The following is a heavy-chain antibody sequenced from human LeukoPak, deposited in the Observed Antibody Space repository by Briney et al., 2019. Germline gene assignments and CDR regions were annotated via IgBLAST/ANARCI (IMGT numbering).Heavy chain of an antibody. CDR2: INPNSGGT. D-gene: IGHD3-22*01. V-gene: IGHV1-2*02. J-gene: IGHJ4*02. Sequence: ASVKVSCKASGYTFTGYYMHWVRRAPGQGLEWMGWINPNSGGTNYAQKFQGRVTMTRDTSISTAYMELSRLRSDDTAVYYCASLYDSSDHFDYWGQGTLVTVSS. CDR3: ASLYDSSDHFDY. CDR1: GYTFTGYY.